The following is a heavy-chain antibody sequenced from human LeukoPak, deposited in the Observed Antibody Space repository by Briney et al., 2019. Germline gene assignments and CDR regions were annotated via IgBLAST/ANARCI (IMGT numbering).Heavy chain of an antibody. V-gene: IGHV3-21*01. CDR1: GLTFSGFG. J-gene: IGHJ4*02. CDR3: VTERDCGSSSCVAYYFDY. Sequence: GGSLRLSCAASGLTFSGFGMDWVRQAPGKGLEWVSSISASSAYIYYADSVRGRFTISRDNAQNSLYLQMNSLTAEDTAVYYCVTERDCGSSSCVAYYFDYWGLGTLVTVSS. D-gene: IGHD2-2*01. CDR2: ISASSAYI.